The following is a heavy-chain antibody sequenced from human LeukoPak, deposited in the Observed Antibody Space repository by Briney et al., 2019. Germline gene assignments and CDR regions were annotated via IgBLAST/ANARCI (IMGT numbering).Heavy chain of an antibody. CDR2: IIPIFGTA. Sequence: GASVKVSCKASGYTFTSYDINWVRQAPGQGLEWMGGIIPIFGTANYAQKFQGRVTITADESTSTAYMELSSLRSEDTAVYYCARSGSYYNVPYYYYMDVWGKGTTVTISS. D-gene: IGHD3-10*01. CDR3: ARSGSYYNVPYYYYMDV. J-gene: IGHJ6*03. V-gene: IGHV1-69*13. CDR1: GYTFTSYD.